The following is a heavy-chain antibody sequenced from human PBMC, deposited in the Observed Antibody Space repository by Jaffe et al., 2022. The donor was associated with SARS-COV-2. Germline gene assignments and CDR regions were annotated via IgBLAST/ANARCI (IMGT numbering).Heavy chain of an antibody. Sequence: QVQLVQSGAEVKKPGASVKVSCKASGYTFTSYYMHWVRQAPGQGLEWMGIINPSGGSTSYAQKLQGRVTMTRDTSTSTVYMELSSLRSEDTAVYYCARESGYCSSTSCRTAAFDIWGQGTMVTVSS. CDR2: INPSGGST. V-gene: IGHV1-46*04. J-gene: IGHJ3*02. CDR1: GYTFTSYY. D-gene: IGHD2-2*01. CDR3: ARESGYCSSTSCRTAAFDI.